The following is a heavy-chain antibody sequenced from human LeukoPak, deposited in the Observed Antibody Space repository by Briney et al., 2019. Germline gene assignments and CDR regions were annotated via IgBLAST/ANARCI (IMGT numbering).Heavy chain of an antibody. J-gene: IGHJ5*02. V-gene: IGHV1-18*01. CDR3: AGDSAPITMVRGVIYNWFDP. Sequence: ASVKVSCKASVYTFTSYGISWVRQAPGQGLEWMGWISAYNGNTNYAQKLQGRVTMTTDTSTSTAYMELRSLRSDDTAVYYCAGDSAPITMVRGVIYNWFDPWGQGTLVTVSS. D-gene: IGHD3-10*01. CDR1: VYTFTSYG. CDR2: ISAYNGNT.